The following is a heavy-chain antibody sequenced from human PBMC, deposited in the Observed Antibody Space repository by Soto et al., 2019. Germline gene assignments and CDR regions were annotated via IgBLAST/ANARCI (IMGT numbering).Heavy chain of an antibody. J-gene: IGHJ6*02. V-gene: IGHV1-58*01. Sequence: SVKVSCKASGFTFTSSAVQWVRQARGQRLEWIGWIVVGSGNTNYAQKFQERVTITRDMSTSTAYMELSSLRSEDTAVYYCAADRGYDFWSGYFEDYYYGMDVWGQGTTVTVSS. CDR1: GFTFTSSA. CDR2: IVVGSGNT. CDR3: AADRGYDFWSGYFEDYYYGMDV. D-gene: IGHD3-3*01.